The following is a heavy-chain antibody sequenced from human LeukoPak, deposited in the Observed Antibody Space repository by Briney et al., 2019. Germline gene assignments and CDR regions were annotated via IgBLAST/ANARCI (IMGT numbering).Heavy chain of an antibody. J-gene: IGHJ6*02. CDR2: IYYTAST. CDR1: GDSISSSTYY. CDR3: ARHELYYGSDYGLDV. Sequence: SETLSLTCTVSGDSISSSTYYWGWIRQPPGKGLERIGSIYYTASTYYNPSLKSRVTISVDTSKNQFSLKLSSVTAADTAVYYCARHELYYGSDYGLDVWGQGTTVTVSS. V-gene: IGHV4-39*01. D-gene: IGHD3-10*01.